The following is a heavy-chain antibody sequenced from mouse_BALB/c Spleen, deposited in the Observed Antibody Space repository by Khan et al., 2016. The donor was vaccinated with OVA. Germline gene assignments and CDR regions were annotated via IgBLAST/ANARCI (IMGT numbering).Heavy chain of an antibody. CDR3: TRSNDYGNSLYAMGY. Sequence: DLVKPGASVKLSCKASGYTFTSYWINWIKQRPGQGLEWIGRVSPGSGSPYYNEMFKGKATVTVDKSSSTAYIQLNSLSSEDSAVYFCTRSNDYGNSLYAMGYWGQGTSVSVSS. CDR1: GYTFTSYW. D-gene: IGHD1-1*01. CDR2: VSPGSGSP. V-gene: IGHV1S41*01. J-gene: IGHJ4*01.